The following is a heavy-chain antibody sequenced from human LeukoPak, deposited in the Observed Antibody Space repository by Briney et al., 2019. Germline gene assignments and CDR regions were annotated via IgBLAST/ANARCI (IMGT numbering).Heavy chain of an antibody. V-gene: IGHV1-18*01. J-gene: IGHJ4*02. Sequence: ASVTVSCKASGYTFTSYDISWVRQAPGQGLEWMGWISAYNGNTNYAQKLQGRVTMTTDTSTSTAYMELRSLRSDDTAVYYCARDRRSSSWTNFDYWGQGTLVTVSS. CDR2: ISAYNGNT. D-gene: IGHD6-13*01. CDR3: ARDRRSSSWTNFDY. CDR1: GYTFTSYD.